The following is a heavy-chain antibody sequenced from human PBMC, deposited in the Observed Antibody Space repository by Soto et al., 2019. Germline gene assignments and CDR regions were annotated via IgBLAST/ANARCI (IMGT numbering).Heavy chain of an antibody. D-gene: IGHD1-20*01. Sequence: QITLKESGPTLVKPTQTLTLTCSFSGFSLNTAGMGVGWIRQPPVKALEWLALIYWNDDGRYNPSLKSRLNISPHSSIHQVVLTMTNMDPVDTATYSRSPLYNLNDITPLDFGRRGILVSVTSDS. CDR3: SPLYNLNDITPLDFGRRGILVSVTSDS. CDR2: IYWNDDG. J-gene: IGHJ5*01. CDR1: GFSLNTAGMG. V-gene: IGHV2-5*01.